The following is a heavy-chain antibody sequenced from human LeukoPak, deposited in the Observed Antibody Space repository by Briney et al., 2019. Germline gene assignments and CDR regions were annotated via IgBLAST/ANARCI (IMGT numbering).Heavy chain of an antibody. V-gene: IGHV3-7*01. J-gene: IGHJ4*02. CDR1: KFLFSSQW. Sequence: GGPLRLSCGASKFLFSSQWMSWVRQAPGKGLEWVAYMNQLGNEKNYLDSVKGRFTISSDNAPNSLYPQMTSRRAEDTAVYYRARRTYYYEFWGQGTLVTVSS. CDR2: MNQLGNEK. CDR3: ARRTYYYEF.